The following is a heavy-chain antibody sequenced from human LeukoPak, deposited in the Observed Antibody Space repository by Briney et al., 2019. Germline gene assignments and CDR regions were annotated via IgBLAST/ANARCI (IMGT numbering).Heavy chain of an antibody. V-gene: IGHV3-30-3*01. D-gene: IGHD4-11*01. J-gene: IGHJ4*02. Sequence: GGSLRLSCAASGFTFSSYAMHWVRQAPGKGLEWVAVISYDGSNKYYADSVKGRFTISRDNSKNTLYLQMNSLRAEDTAVYYCTREDHSNYNYWGQGTLVTVSS. CDR3: TREDHSNYNY. CDR2: ISYDGSNK. CDR1: GFTFSSYA.